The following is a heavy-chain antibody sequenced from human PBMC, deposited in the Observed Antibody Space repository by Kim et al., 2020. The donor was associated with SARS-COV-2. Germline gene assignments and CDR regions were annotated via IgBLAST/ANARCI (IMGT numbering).Heavy chain of an antibody. CDR1: GYTFTSYG. V-gene: IGHV1-18*01. J-gene: IGHJ4*02. CDR2: ISAYNGNT. D-gene: IGHD6-19*01. CDR3: ASEASGWYFDY. Sequence: ASVKVSCKASGYTFTSYGISWVRQTPGQGLEWMGWISAYNGNTNYAQKLQGRVTMTTDTSTSTAYMELRSLRSDDTAVYYCASEASGWYFDYWGQGTLVTVSS.